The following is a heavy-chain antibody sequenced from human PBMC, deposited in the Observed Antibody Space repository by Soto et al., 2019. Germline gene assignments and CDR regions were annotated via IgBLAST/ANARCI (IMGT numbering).Heavy chain of an antibody. V-gene: IGHV5-51*01. CDR1: GYSFTNYL. Sequence: EVQLVQSGAEVKTPGESLKISCKGAGYSFTNYLIGWVRQMPGKGLEWMGIIYPGDSNAIDSSSFQGQVTMSADKSISTAYPQWSSLKGSDTAMDYCARPYSGGPNDPFDVWGQGTMVTVSS. J-gene: IGHJ3*01. CDR2: IYPGDSNA. D-gene: IGHD1-26*01. CDR3: ARPYSGGPNDPFDV.